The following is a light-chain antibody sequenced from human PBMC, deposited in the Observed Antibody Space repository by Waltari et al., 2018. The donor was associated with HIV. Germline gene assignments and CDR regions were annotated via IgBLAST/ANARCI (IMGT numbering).Light chain of an antibody. V-gene: IGLV3-25*03. J-gene: IGLJ2*01. CDR1: ALPRQC. CDR2: KDS. CDR3: QSADITGTLGV. Sequence: SYELAQPPSVSVSPGQTARPTCSGDALPRQCVYWYQQKPGQAPIVVIYKDSERPSGIPERFSGFISGTTATLTISAVQAEDEADYYCQSADITGTLGVFGGGTRLTV.